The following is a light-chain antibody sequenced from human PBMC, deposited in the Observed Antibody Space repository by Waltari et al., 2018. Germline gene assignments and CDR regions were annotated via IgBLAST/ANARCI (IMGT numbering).Light chain of an antibody. CDR1: QGISNY. CDR3: QQLNSYQWT. CDR2: AAS. J-gene: IGKJ1*01. Sequence: IQLNQSPSSLSASVGDRVTITCRASQGISNYLASYQQKPGKVPNLLIYAASTLQSVVPSRCGGSGSGTDFTLTISRLQPEDFATYYCQQLNSYQWTFGQGTKVEIK. V-gene: IGKV1-9*01.